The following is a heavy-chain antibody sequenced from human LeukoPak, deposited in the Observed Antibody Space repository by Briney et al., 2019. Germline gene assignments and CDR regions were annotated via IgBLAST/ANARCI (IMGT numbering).Heavy chain of an antibody. Sequence: PGGSLRLSCAASGFTFSDYYMSWIRQAPGKGLEWVSYISSSGSTIYYADSVKGRFTISRDNAKNSLYLQMNSLRAEDTAVYYCAGLDAAMPDAFDIWGQGTTVTVSS. CDR1: GFTFSDYY. CDR3: AGLDAAMPDAFDI. J-gene: IGHJ3*02. V-gene: IGHV3-11*01. CDR2: ISSSGSTI. D-gene: IGHD5-18*01.